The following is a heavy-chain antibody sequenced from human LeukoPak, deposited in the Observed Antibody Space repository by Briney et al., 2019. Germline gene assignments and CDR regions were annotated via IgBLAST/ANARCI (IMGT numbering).Heavy chain of an antibody. CDR3: ARELGGGVPTHYGMDV. Sequence: PGGSLRLSCAASGFTFSSFGMHWVRQAPGKGLEWVALIWYDGSNKYYADSVKGRFTISRDNSKNTLYLQMNSLRAEDTTVYYCARELGGGVPTHYGMDVWGQGTTVTASS. CDR2: IWYDGSNK. V-gene: IGHV3-33*01. CDR1: GFTFSSFG. J-gene: IGHJ6*02. D-gene: IGHD3-16*01.